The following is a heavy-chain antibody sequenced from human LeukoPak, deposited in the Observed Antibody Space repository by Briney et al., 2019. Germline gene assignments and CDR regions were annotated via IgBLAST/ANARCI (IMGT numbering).Heavy chain of an antibody. J-gene: IGHJ4*02. V-gene: IGHV1-46*01. CDR2: INPSGGST. CDR3: ARDRYYFDYINPKYGFYY. Sequence: ASVKVSCKASGYTFTSYYMHWVRQAPGQGLEWMGIINPSGGSTSYAQKFQGRVTMTRDMSTSTVYMELSSLRSEDTAVYYCARDRYYFDYINPKYGFYYWGQGTLVTVSS. CDR1: GYTFTSYY. D-gene: IGHD3-16*01.